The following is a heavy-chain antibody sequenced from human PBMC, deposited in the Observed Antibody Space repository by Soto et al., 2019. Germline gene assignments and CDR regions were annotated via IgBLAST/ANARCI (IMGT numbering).Heavy chain of an antibody. Sequence: GGSLRLSCVASGFTFSRFWMTWVRQAPGKGLEWVANIKQDRSEKNYVDFVKGRFTISRDNAKNSLFLQMSSLRADDTAVYYCARDLAGLDYWGQGTLVTVSS. J-gene: IGHJ4*02. V-gene: IGHV3-7*05. CDR1: GFTFSRFW. CDR3: ARDLAGLDY. CDR2: IKQDRSEK.